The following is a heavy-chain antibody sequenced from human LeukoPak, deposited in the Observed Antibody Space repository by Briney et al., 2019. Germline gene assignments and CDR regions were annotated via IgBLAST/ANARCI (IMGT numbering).Heavy chain of an antibody. J-gene: IGHJ4*02. CDR1: GFSFNNYA. Sequence: GGSLRLSCVASGFSFNNYAMNWVRQAPGKGLEWVSGISDSGGYTYYADSVKGRFTISRDNSKNTLYLHMNSLRAEDTAVYYCAKLGNFASGSYSDWGQGTLVTVSS. CDR2: ISDSGGYT. D-gene: IGHD3-10*01. V-gene: IGHV3-23*01. CDR3: AKLGNFASGSYSD.